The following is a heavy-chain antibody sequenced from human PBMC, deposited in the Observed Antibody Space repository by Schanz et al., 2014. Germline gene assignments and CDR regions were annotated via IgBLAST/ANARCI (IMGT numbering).Heavy chain of an antibody. Sequence: QVQLVESGGGVVQPGRSLRLSCAASGFTFNSYGMHWVRQAPGKGLEWVAVIYYDGGLRFFADSVRGRVTISRDNSNNMVYLQMNSLRAEDTAVYYCAKHLYQYNYYGMDVWGQGTTVTVSS. CDR1: GFTFNSYG. J-gene: IGHJ6*02. CDR2: IYYDGGLR. D-gene: IGHD2-2*02. V-gene: IGHV3-33*06. CDR3: AKHLYQYNYYGMDV.